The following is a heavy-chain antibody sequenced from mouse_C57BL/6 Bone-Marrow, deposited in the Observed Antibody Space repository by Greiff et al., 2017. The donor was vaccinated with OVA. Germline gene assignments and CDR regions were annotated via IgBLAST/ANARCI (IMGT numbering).Heavy chain of an antibody. V-gene: IGHV5-4*03. D-gene: IGHD2-10*01. Sequence: EVKLVESGGGLVKPGGSLKLSCAASGFTFSSYAMSWVRQTPEKRLEWVATISDGGSYTYYPDNVKGRFTISRDNAKNNLYLQMSHLKSEDTAMYYCARSYYGNYLRYWYFDVWGTGTTVTVSS. CDR1: GFTFSSYA. CDR3: ARSYYGNYLRYWYFDV. CDR2: ISDGGSYT. J-gene: IGHJ1*03.